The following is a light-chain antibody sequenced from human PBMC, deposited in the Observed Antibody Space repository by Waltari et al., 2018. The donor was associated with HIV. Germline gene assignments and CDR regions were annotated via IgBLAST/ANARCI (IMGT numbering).Light chain of an antibody. J-gene: IGLJ1*01. CDR2: SDD. CDR3: TRGDANVSGYV. Sequence: QSVLTQPPSVSAAPGQRVTIFCSGGSSHIGNHAVRFYQHVPAEAPNVVMYSDDLVTTAVSDRFSASKSGSSAFLSISGLQPKDEAHYYCTRGDANVSGYVFGPGTWVTVL. V-gene: IGLV1-36*01. CDR1: SSHIGNHA.